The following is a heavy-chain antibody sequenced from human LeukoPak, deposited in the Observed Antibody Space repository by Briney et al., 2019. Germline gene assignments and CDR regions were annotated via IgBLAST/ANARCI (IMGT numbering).Heavy chain of an antibody. CDR3: ARVLSSSSKVFDC. CDR1: GGSISSYY. CDR2: IYYSGNT. J-gene: IGHJ4*02. Sequence: PSETLSLTCNVSGGSISSYYWSWIRQPPRKGLEWIGDIYYSGNTNYNTSPKSRVTMSVDRPKNQFSLKVTSVTTADTAVYYCARVLSSSSKVFDCWGQGTLVTVSS. D-gene: IGHD6-6*01. V-gene: IGHV4-59*01.